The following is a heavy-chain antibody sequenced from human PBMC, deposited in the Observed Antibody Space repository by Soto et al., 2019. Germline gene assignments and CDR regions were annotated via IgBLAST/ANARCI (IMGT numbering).Heavy chain of an antibody. CDR2: FRTGGDDGTT. V-gene: IGHV3-23*01. Sequence: GGSLRLSCAASGFIFSSYSMSWVRQAPGKGLEWVSGFRTGGDDGTTYYADSVKGRFTISRDNAKNSLYLQMNSLRAEDTAVYYCARDRQLVLLPYGMDVWGQGTTVTVSS. D-gene: IGHD6-6*01. J-gene: IGHJ6*02. CDR1: GFIFSSYS. CDR3: ARDRQLVLLPYGMDV.